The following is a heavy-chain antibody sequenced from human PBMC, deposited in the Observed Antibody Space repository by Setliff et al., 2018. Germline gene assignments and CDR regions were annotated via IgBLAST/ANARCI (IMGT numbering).Heavy chain of an antibody. CDR2: MYHSGRT. V-gene: IGHV4-38-2*01. CDR3: ARHIWGAKMQLPHDVFDI. J-gene: IGHJ3*02. Sequence: PSETLSLTCAVSYYSISSGYYWGWIRQPPGKGLEWIGSMYHSGRTYYSPSLESRVTISVDMSKNHLSLKLSSVTAADTAVYYCARHIWGAKMQLPHDVFDIWGQGTKVTVSS. CDR1: YYSISSGYY. D-gene: IGHD2-2*01.